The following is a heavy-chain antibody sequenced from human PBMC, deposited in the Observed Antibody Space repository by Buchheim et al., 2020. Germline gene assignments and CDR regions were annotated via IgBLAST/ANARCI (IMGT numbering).Heavy chain of an antibody. D-gene: IGHD2-2*01. J-gene: IGHJ4*02. CDR1: GGSISSSSYY. CDR3: ASFVRPSSSSSTSRSFDY. V-gene: IGHV4-39*01. CDR2: IYYSGST. Sequence: QLQLQESGPGLVKPSETLSLTCTVSGGSISSSSYYWGWIRQPPGKGLEWIGSIYYSGSTYYNPSLKSRVTISVDTSKNQFSLKLSSVTAADTAVYYCASFVRPSSSSSTSRSFDYWGQGTL.